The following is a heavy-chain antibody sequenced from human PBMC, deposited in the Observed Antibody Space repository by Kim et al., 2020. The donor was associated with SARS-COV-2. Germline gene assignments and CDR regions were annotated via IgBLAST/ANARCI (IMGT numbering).Heavy chain of an antibody. D-gene: IGHD2-8*02. V-gene: IGHV3-48*01. J-gene: IGHJ4*01. Sequence: GGSLRLSCAGSGFSFSTYKMDWVRQAPGKGLEWISFITTNSDFKQYADSVRGRFAVSRDNARNSLFLQMDRLRADDTAVYYCARDLGALTGGGYWGPGTL. CDR2: ITTNSDFK. CDR3: ARDLGALTGGGY. CDR1: GFSFSTYK.